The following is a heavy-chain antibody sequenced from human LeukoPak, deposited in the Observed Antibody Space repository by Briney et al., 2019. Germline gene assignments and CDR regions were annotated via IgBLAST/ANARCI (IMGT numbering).Heavy chain of an antibody. Sequence: GASVKVSCKASGYTFTSYGISWVRQAPGQGLEWMGWISAYNGNTHYAQNFQGRVTMTRNTSISTAYMELSSLRSEDTAMYYCARAPGLVSYSDSSGYYYSGDFDYWGQGTPVTVSS. V-gene: IGHV1-18*01. J-gene: IGHJ4*02. CDR3: ARAPGLVSYSDSSGYYYSGDFDY. D-gene: IGHD3-22*01. CDR1: GYTFTSYG. CDR2: ISAYNGNT.